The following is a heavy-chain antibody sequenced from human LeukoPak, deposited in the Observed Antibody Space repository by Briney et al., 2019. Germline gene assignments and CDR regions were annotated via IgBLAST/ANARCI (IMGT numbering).Heavy chain of an antibody. J-gene: IGHJ4*02. CDR2: IYYSGST. CDR1: GGSISSYY. V-gene: IGHV4-59*01. Sequence: PSETLSLTCSVCGGSISSYYWSWLRQPPGKGLEWIGYIYYSGSTNYNPSLKSRVTISVDTSKNQFSLKLSSVTAADTAVYYCARVLAAADKTVVYWGQGTLVTVSS. D-gene: IGHD6-13*01. CDR3: ARVLAAADKTVVY.